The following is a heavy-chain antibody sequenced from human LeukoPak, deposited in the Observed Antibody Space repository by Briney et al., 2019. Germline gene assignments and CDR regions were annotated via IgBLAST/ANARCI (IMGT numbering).Heavy chain of an antibody. D-gene: IGHD3-9*01. CDR2: IYYSGTT. CDR1: DDSISSSSYY. J-gene: IGHJ4*02. Sequence: SETLSLTCTVSDDSISSSSYYWGWIRQPPGKGLEWIGSIYYSGTTYYNPSLESRVTISLDTSKNQFSLRLTSVTATDTAVYYCARYHQGFDDYWGQGTLVTVSS. CDR3: ARYHQGFDDY. V-gene: IGHV4-39*07.